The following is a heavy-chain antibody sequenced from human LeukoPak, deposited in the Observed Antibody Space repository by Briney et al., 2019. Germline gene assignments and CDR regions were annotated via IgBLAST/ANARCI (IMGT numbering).Heavy chain of an antibody. D-gene: IGHD3-3*01. CDR2: ISGSGGST. CDR1: GFTFSSYA. J-gene: IGHJ4*02. CDR3: AKEFGDFWSGYQGAFNS. Sequence: GGSLRLSCAASGFTFSSYAMSWVRQAPGKGLEWVSAISGSGGSTYYADSVKGRFTISRDNSRNTLYLQMNSLRAEDTAVYYCAKEFGDFWSGYQGAFNSWGQGTLVTVSS. V-gene: IGHV3-23*01.